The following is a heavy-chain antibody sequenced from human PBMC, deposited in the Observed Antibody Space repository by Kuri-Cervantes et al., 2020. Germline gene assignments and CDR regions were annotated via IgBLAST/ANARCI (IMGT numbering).Heavy chain of an antibody. CDR1: GFTFSSYV. V-gene: IGHV3-23*01. D-gene: IGHD3-9*01. CDR3: ARRALTSDWFYYFDV. CDR2: IHGGGDA. Sequence: GESLKISCAASGFTFSSYVMYWVRQAPGKGLEWVSDIHGGGDAFYADSVRGRFTISRDNSKNTLCLQMDNLRAEDTALYYCARRALTSDWFYYFDVWGRGTLVTVSS. J-gene: IGHJ2*01.